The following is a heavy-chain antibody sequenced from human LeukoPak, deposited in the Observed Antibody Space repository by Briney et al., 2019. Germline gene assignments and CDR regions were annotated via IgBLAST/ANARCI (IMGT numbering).Heavy chain of an antibody. Sequence: SQTLSLTCTVSGGSISSGGYYWSWIRQHPGKGLEWIGYIYYSGSTYYNPSLKSRVTISVDTSKNQFSLKLSSVTAADTAVYYCARGLDCSGGSCSGDWFDPWGQGTLVTVSS. J-gene: IGHJ5*02. D-gene: IGHD2-15*01. V-gene: IGHV4-31*03. CDR1: GGSISSGGYY. CDR3: ARGLDCSGGSCSGDWFDP. CDR2: IYYSGST.